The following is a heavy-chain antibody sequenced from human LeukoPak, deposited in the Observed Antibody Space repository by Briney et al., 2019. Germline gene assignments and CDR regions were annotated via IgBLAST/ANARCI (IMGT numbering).Heavy chain of an antibody. D-gene: IGHD6-13*01. J-gene: IGHJ6*02. CDR2: ISSSSSYI. CDR3: ARDWDSSSWYGGYGMDV. Sequence: GGSLRLSCAASGFTFSSYSMNWVRQAPGKGLEWVSSISSSSSYIYYAGSVKGRFTISRDNAKNSLYLQMNSLRAEDTAVYYCARDWDSSSWYGGYGMDVWGQGTTVTVSS. V-gene: IGHV3-21*01. CDR1: GFTFSSYS.